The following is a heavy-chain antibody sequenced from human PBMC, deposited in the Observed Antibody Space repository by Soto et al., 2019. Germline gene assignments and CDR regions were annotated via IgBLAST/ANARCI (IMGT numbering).Heavy chain of an antibody. CDR2: FHPEDGET. Sequence: ASVKVSCKVSGYTLTELSMHWVRQAPGKGLEWMGGFHPEDGETIYAQKFQGRVTMTEDTSTDTAYMELSSLRSEDTAVYYCAARYYDFWKARYYGMDVRGQRTTVTVSS. D-gene: IGHD3-3*01. CDR3: AARYYDFWKARYYGMDV. CDR1: GYTLTELS. V-gene: IGHV1-24*01. J-gene: IGHJ6*02.